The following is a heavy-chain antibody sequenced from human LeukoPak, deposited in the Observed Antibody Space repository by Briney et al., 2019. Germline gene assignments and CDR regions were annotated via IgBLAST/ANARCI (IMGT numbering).Heavy chain of an antibody. V-gene: IGHV1-69*13. CDR2: IIPIFGTA. CDR3: ARGPSGGPRGD. Sequence: SVKVSCKASGYTFTSYGISWVRQAPGQGLEWMGGIIPIFGTANYAQKFQGRVTITADESTSTAYMELSSLRSEDTAVYYCARGPSGGPRGDWGQGTLVTVSS. CDR1: GYTFTSYG. J-gene: IGHJ4*02. D-gene: IGHD2-15*01.